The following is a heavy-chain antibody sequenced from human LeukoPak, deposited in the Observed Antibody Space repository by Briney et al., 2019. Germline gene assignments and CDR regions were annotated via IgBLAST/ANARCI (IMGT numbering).Heavy chain of an antibody. J-gene: IGHJ5*02. Sequence: SETLSLTCAVYGGSFSGYYWGWIRQPPGKGLEWIGEINHSGSTNYNPSLKSRVTISVDTSKNQFSLKLSSVTAADTAVYYCVRGRSRGYCSSTSCHGDWFDPWGQGTLVTVSS. CDR3: VRGRSRGYCSSTSCHGDWFDP. CDR1: GGSFSGYY. CDR2: INHSGST. V-gene: IGHV4-34*01. D-gene: IGHD2-2*01.